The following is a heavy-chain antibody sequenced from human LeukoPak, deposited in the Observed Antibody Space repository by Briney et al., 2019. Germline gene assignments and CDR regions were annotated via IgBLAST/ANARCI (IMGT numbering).Heavy chain of an antibody. Sequence: PSGTLSLTCAFYVGSFSGYYWSWIRQPPGKGLEWIGEINHSGCTNYNPSLKSRVTISVDSSKNQFSLKLSSVIATDTTVYSSAASRNDYGDYGPLTSWGQGTLVTVSS. J-gene: IGHJ5*02. CDR3: AASRNDYGDYGPLTS. CDR2: INHSGCT. V-gene: IGHV4-34*01. CDR1: VGSFSGYY. D-gene: IGHD4-17*01.